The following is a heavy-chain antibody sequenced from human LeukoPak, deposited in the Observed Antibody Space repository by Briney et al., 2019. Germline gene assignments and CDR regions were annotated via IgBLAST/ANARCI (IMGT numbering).Heavy chain of an antibody. J-gene: IGHJ4*02. CDR3: ASTLQTRGISYYFDF. Sequence: ASVKLSCKASGYTFTGYYMHWVRQAPGQGLEWMGWINPNSGGTNYAQNFQGRVTMTRDTSISTAYMDLSRLRSDDTAVYYCASTLQTRGISYYFDFWGQGTLVTVSS. V-gene: IGHV1-2*02. D-gene: IGHD3-10*01. CDR1: GYTFTGYY. CDR2: INPNSGGT.